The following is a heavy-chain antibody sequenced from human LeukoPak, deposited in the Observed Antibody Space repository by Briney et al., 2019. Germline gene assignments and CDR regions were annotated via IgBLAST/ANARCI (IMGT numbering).Heavy chain of an antibody. CDR1: GASVNKNY. Sequence: PSETLSLTCTVSGASVNKNYWTWIRQPPGKGPEWIGYLFGGVTTNYNPSLKSRVTMTVDTSKNQFSLKLSSVTAADTAVYYCARVTCGGDCRAHYYYYYMDVWGKGTTVTISS. CDR2: LFGGVTT. J-gene: IGHJ6*03. D-gene: IGHD2-21*02. V-gene: IGHV4-59*08. CDR3: ARVTCGGDCRAHYYYYYMDV.